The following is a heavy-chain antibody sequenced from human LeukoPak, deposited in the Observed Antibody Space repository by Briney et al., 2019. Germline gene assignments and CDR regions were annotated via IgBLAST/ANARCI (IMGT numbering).Heavy chain of an antibody. CDR3: ARGEINDYGDHGKLDY. D-gene: IGHD4-17*01. CDR1: GGSFSDYY. J-gene: IGHJ4*02. V-gene: IGHV4-34*01. CDR2: LNHSGST. Sequence: SETLSLTCAVYGGSFSDYYWSWIRQPPGKGLEWIGELNHSGSTNYNPSLKSRVTISVDTSKNQFSLKLSSVTAADTAVYYCARGEINDYGDHGKLDYWGQGTLVTVSS.